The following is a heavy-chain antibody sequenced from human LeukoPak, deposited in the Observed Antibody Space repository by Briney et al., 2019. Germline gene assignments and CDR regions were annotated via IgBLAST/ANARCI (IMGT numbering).Heavy chain of an antibody. CDR1: GFTFGDYY. CDR2: ISSSGSTI. CDR3: ASTDVTVTRFDP. Sequence: PGGSLRLSCAASGFTFGDYYMSWIRQAPGKGLEWVSYISSSGSTIYYADSVKGRFTISRDNAKNSLYLQMNSLRAEDTAVYYCASTDVTVTRFDPWGQGTLVTVSS. D-gene: IGHD4-17*01. V-gene: IGHV3-11*01. J-gene: IGHJ5*02.